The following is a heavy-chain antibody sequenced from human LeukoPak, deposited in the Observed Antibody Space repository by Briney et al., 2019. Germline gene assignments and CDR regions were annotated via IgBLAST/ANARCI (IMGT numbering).Heavy chain of an antibody. J-gene: IGHJ3*02. V-gene: IGHV4-59*08. CDR3: ARQGDAFDI. Sequence: WETPSLTCIVSVGSISRYYWSWIRQPRGKGLVWIGYIYYSGSTNYNRSLKSRVTISVDPTKNQFSLELSSVTAADTAVYYCARQGDAFDIWGQGTMVTVSS. CDR2: IYYSGST. CDR1: VGSISRYY.